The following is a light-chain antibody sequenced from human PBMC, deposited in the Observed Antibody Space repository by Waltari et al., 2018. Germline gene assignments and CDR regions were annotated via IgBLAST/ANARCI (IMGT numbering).Light chain of an antibody. CDR1: SGPSSYA. CDR3: QTWGTGPRV. Sequence: QVVLTQSPSASASLGASVKLTCTLSSGPSSYAIAWHQQQPEKGPRYLMKVNSDGSHNKGDGSPEGFAVFSSGAERYLTISGLESEDEADYYCQTWGTGPRVFGGGTKLTVL. J-gene: IGLJ2*01. CDR2: VNSDGSH. V-gene: IGLV4-69*01.